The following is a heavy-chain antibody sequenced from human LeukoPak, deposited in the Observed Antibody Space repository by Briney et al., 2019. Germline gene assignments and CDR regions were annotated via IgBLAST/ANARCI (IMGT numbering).Heavy chain of an antibody. D-gene: IGHD2-2*02. Sequence: PSETLSLTCTVSGGSTRSGSYYWSWIRQPAGKGLEWIGRIYTSGSTNYNPSLKSRVTMSVDTSKNQFSLKLSSVTAADTAVYYCARDHCSSTSCYRPRSWFDPWGQGTLVTVSS. V-gene: IGHV4-61*02. CDR3: ARDHCSSTSCYRPRSWFDP. J-gene: IGHJ5*02. CDR1: GGSTRSGSYY. CDR2: IYTSGST.